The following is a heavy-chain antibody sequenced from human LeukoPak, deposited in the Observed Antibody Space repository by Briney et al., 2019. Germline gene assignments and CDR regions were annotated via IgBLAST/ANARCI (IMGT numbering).Heavy chain of an antibody. Sequence: GGSLRLSCAASGFTFSSYWMSWVRQAPGKGLEWVANIKQDGSEKYYVDSVKGRFTISRDNAKNSLYLQMNSLRAEDTAVYYCARETGDYYYYGIDVWGQGTTVTVSS. V-gene: IGHV3-7*01. CDR2: IKQDGSEK. CDR1: GFTFSSYW. CDR3: ARETGDYYYYGIDV. J-gene: IGHJ6*02.